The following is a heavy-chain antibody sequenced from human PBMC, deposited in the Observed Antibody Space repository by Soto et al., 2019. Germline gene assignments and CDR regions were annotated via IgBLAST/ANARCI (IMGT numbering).Heavy chain of an antibody. J-gene: IGHJ4*02. D-gene: IGHD4-17*01. CDR3: AREWDGEYSPLFDY. Sequence: PSETLSLTCTVSGGSISSGGYYWSWIRQHPGKGLEWIGYIYYTGSTYYNPSRKSRVTISVDTSKNQFSLKLSSVTAADTAVYYCAREWDGEYSPLFDYWGQGTLVTVSS. V-gene: IGHV4-31*03. CDR1: GGSISSGGYY. CDR2: IYYTGST.